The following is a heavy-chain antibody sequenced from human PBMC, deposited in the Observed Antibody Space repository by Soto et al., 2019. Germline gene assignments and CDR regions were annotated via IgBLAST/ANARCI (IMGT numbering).Heavy chain of an antibody. CDR2: IYWDGES. Sequence: QITLKEAGPTLVKPTETLTLTCTFSGFSFTTTRMGVGWTRQPPGKALEWLAIIYWDGESRYNPLLRRRLTLTEDTSTNQVVLTMTNMDPTDTATYYCEHRDSTGTTTYFDSWGQGIPVTVAS. CDR1: GFSFTTTRMG. V-gene: IGHV2-5*02. CDR3: EHRDSTGTTTYFDS. D-gene: IGHD1-1*01. J-gene: IGHJ4*02.